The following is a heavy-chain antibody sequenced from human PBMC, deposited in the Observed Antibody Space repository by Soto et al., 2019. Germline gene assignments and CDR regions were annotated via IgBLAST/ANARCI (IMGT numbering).Heavy chain of an antibody. J-gene: IGHJ4*02. CDR2: IYYSGST. CDR3: ARLRRGSGSYADY. CDR1: GGSISSYY. V-gene: IGHV4-59*01. D-gene: IGHD3-10*01. Sequence: QVQLQESGPGLVKPSETLSLTCTVSGGSISSYYWSWIRQPPGKGLEWIGYIYYSGSTNYNPSLKSRVTISVDTSKNQFSLKLSSVTAADTAVYYCARLRRGSGSYADYWGQGTLVTVSS.